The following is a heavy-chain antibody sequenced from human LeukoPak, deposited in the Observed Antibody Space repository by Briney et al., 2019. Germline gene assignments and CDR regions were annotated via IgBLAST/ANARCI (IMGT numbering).Heavy chain of an antibody. J-gene: IGHJ4*02. CDR1: GYTLTELS. Sequence: ASVKVSCKVSGYTLTELSMHWVRQAPGKGLEWMGGFDPEDGETIYAQKFQGRVTMTEDTSTDTAYMELSSLRSEDTAVYYCATRDPGYCSSTSCYEFDYWGQGTLVTVSS. CDR3: ATRDPGYCSSTSCYEFDY. D-gene: IGHD2-2*01. V-gene: IGHV1-24*01. CDR2: FDPEDGET.